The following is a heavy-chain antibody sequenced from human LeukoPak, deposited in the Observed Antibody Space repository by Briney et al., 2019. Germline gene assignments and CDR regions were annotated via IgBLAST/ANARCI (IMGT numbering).Heavy chain of an antibody. D-gene: IGHD4-11*01. CDR1: GVTFSSYG. Sequence: GGSLRLSCAASGVTFSSYGMHWVRQTPGKGLEWVANIKEDGSERYYVDSVKGRFTISRDNAKNSLYLQMDSLRAEDTAVYFCARDNRDYSTPYYFDYWGQGTLVTVSS. CDR3: ARDNRDYSTPYYFDY. J-gene: IGHJ4*02. CDR2: IKEDGSER. V-gene: IGHV3-7*01.